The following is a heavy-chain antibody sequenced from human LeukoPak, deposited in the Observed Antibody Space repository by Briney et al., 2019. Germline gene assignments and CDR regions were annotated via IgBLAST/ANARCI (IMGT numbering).Heavy chain of an antibody. Sequence: HSGGSLRLSCAASGFTFSSYAMGWVRQAPGKGLEWVSAISGSGGSTYYADSVKGRFTISRDNSKNTLYLQMNSLRAEDTAVYYCAKRRGAAAGSIDYWGQGTLVTVSS. CDR1: GFTFSSYA. J-gene: IGHJ4*02. D-gene: IGHD6-13*01. CDR2: ISGSGGST. CDR3: AKRRGAAAGSIDY. V-gene: IGHV3-23*01.